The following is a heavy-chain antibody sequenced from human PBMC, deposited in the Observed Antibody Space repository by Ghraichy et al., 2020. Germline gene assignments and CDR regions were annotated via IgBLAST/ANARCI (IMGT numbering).Heavy chain of an antibody. CDR1: GGSISSSSYY. CDR3: ARHIPNHYYDSSGYQIDAFDI. J-gene: IGHJ3*02. CDR2: IYYSGST. Sequence: SETLSLTCTVSGGSISSSSYYWGWIRQPPGKGLEWIGSIYYSGSTYYNPSLKSRVTISVDTSKNQFSLKLSSVTAADTAVYYCARHIPNHYYDSSGYQIDAFDIWGQGTMVTVSS. V-gene: IGHV4-39*01. D-gene: IGHD3-22*01.